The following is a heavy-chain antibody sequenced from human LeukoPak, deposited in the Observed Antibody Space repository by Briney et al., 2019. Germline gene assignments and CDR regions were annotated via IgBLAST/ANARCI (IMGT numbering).Heavy chain of an antibody. CDR3: ARDRGWLQFDY. J-gene: IGHJ4*02. CDR1: GLNFNDND. Sequence: GGSLRLSCAASGLNFNDNDMDWVRQAPGKGLEWVANIKEDGSQKYYVDSVKGRFTISRDNAKNSLYLQMNSLRAEDTAVYYCARDRGWLQFDYWGQGTLVTVSS. CDR2: IKEDGSQK. V-gene: IGHV3-7*04. D-gene: IGHD5-24*01.